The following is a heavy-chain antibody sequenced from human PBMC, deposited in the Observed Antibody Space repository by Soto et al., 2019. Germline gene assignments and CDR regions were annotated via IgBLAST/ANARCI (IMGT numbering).Heavy chain of an antibody. CDR3: AAALYDSSGYSVDAFDI. CDR1: GFTFTSSA. J-gene: IGHJ3*02. Sequence: SVKVSCKASGFTFTSSAVQWVRQALGQRLEWIGWIVVGSGNTNYAQKFQERVTITRDMSTSTAYMELSSLRSEETAVYYCAAALYDSSGYSVDAFDIWGQGNRVTVSS. V-gene: IGHV1-58*01. CDR2: IVVGSGNT. D-gene: IGHD3-22*01.